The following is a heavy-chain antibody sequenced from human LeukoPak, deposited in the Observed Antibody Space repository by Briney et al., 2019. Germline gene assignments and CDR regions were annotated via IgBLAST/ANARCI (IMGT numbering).Heavy chain of an antibody. Sequence: PGRSLRLSCAASGFTFSSYAMHWVRRAPGKGLEWVAVISYDGPNKNYADSVKGRFTISRDNSENTLYLQMNSLRPEDTAVYYRPKTSAAGLQYFDLWGRGTLVTVSS. CDR1: GFTFSSYA. J-gene: IGHJ2*01. CDR2: ISYDGPNK. CDR3: PKTSAAGLQYFDL. V-gene: IGHV3-30*04. D-gene: IGHD5-24*01.